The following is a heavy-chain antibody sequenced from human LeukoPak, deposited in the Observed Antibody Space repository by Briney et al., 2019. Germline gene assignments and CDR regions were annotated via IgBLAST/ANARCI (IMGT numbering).Heavy chain of an antibody. CDR1: GFTFSIYA. Sequence: GGSLRLSCAASGFTFSIYAMSWVRQAPGEGLEWGSVIRGSGSSGGSAFYADSVKGRFTLSRDNSKNTLYLQMNSLRADDTAVYYCARDVDSSGNLFDYWGQGTLVTVSS. J-gene: IGHJ4*02. CDR2: IRGSGSSGGSA. CDR3: ARDVDSSGNLFDY. D-gene: IGHD3-22*01. V-gene: IGHV3-23*01.